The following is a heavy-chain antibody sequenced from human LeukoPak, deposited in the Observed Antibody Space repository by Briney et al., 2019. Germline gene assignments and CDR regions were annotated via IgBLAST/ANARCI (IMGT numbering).Heavy chain of an antibody. CDR2: IYYSGST. Sequence: SETLSLTCTVSGGFISSYYWSWIRLPPGKGLEWIGYIYYSGSTNYNPSLKSRVTISLDTSKNQFSLKLSSVTAADTAVFYCARQKVGATGYFDYWGQGTLVTVSS. V-gene: IGHV4-59*08. CDR1: GGFISSYY. CDR3: ARQKVGATGYFDY. D-gene: IGHD1-26*01. J-gene: IGHJ4*02.